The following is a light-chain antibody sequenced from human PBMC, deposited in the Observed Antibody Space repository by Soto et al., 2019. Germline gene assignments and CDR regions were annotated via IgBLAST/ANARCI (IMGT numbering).Light chain of an antibody. CDR3: QSYDSSLSGFWV. Sequence: QSVLTQPPSVYGAPGQRVTISCTGSSSNIGAGYDVHWYQQLPGTAPKLLIYGNSNRPSGVPDRLSGSKSGTSASLAITGLQAEDEADYYCQSYDSSLSGFWVFGGGTKLTVL. CDR1: SSNIGAGYD. CDR2: GNS. V-gene: IGLV1-40*01. J-gene: IGLJ3*02.